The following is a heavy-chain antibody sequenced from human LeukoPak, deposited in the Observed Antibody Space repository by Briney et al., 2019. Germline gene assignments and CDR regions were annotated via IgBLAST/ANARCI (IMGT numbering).Heavy chain of an antibody. J-gene: IGHJ6*03. CDR1: GGSISAYY. CDR3: ARTDYSDPPGYYYMDF. V-gene: IGHV4-59*08. Sequence: SETLSLTCTVSGGSISAYYWSWIRQPPGKGLEWIGYIFYSGSTSYNPSLRSRVTISVDTSKNHFSLKVSSVNAADTAVYYCARTDYSDPPGYYYMDFWGKGTTVTVSS. D-gene: IGHD4-17*01. CDR2: IFYSGST.